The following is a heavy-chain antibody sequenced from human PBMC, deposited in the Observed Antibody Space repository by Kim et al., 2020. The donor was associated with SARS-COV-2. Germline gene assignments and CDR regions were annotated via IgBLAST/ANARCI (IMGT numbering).Heavy chain of an antibody. Sequence: SLRSRVTKSVETSKNQFSLKLSSVTAADTAVYYCARVGTYYDILTGYFDYWGQGTLVTVSS. J-gene: IGHJ4*02. V-gene: IGHV4-31*02. CDR3: ARVGTYYDILTGYFDY. D-gene: IGHD3-9*01.